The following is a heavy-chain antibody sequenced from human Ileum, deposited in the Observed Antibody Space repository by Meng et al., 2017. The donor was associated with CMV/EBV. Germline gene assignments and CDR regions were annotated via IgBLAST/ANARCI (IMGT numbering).Heavy chain of an antibody. V-gene: IGHV3-11*04. CDR3: ARDANWNYIIDP. D-gene: IGHD1-7*01. Sequence: GESLKISCAASGFTFSDYYMSWIRQAPGKGLEWVSYISSSGSTIYYADSVKGRFTISRDNAKNSLYLQMNSLRAEDTAVYYCARDANWNYIIDPWGQGTLVTVSS. J-gene: IGHJ5*01. CDR2: ISSSGSTI. CDR1: GFTFSDYY.